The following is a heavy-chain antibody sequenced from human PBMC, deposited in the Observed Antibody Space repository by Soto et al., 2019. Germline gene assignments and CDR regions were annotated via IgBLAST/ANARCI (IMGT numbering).Heavy chain of an antibody. Sequence: GGSLRLSCAASGFIFNNYAICWVRQAPGKGLEWVSAVHSNGDTYYANSVLGRFTISRDNSKNTQYLQMDGLRADDTAVYYCAREHSTGDFLFVDYWGQGARVTVPS. D-gene: IGHD3-10*01. V-gene: IGHV3-23*05. CDR2: VHSNGDT. CDR1: GFIFNNYA. J-gene: IGHJ4*02. CDR3: AREHSTGDFLFVDY.